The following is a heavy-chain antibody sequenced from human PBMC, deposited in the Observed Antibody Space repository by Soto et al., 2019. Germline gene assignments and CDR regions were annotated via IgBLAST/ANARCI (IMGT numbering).Heavy chain of an antibody. Sequence: ASVKVSCKASGYSYTRYAMHWVRQAPGQRLEWMGWINVGNGNTKYSQKFQGRVTITRDTSASTAYVELSSLTSEDTAVYYCARDCRQCPVLGLYFYDYWGQGSLVTGSS. CDR2: INVGNGNT. V-gene: IGHV1-3*01. CDR1: GYSYTRYA. CDR3: ARDCRQCPVLGLYFYDY. D-gene: IGHD5-12*01. J-gene: IGHJ4*02.